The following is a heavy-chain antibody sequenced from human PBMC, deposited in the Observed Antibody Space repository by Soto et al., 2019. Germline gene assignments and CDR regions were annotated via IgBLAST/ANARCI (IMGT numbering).Heavy chain of an antibody. CDR3: ARDLRTYYYDSSGLSADAFDI. CDR2: INPSGGST. Sequence: QVQLVQSGAEVKKPGASVKVSCKASGYTFTSYYMHWVRQAPGQGLEWMGIINPSGGSTSYAQKFQGRVNMTMDTSTSTVYMELSSLRSEDTAVYYCARDLRTYYYDSSGLSADAFDIWGQGTMVTVSS. CDR1: GYTFTSYY. V-gene: IGHV1-46*01. D-gene: IGHD3-22*01. J-gene: IGHJ3*02.